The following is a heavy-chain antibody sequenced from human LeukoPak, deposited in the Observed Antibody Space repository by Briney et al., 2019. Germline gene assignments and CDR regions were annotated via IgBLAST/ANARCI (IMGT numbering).Heavy chain of an antibody. J-gene: IGHJ4*02. CDR2: IYYSGST. Sequence: SETLSLTCTVSGGSISSYYWSWIRQPPGKGLEWIGYIYYSGSTNYNPSLKSRVTISVDASKNQFSLKLSSVTAADTAVYYCERESYGYFDYWGQGTLVTVSS. V-gene: IGHV4-59*01. D-gene: IGHD5-18*01. CDR1: GGSISSYY. CDR3: ERESYGYFDY.